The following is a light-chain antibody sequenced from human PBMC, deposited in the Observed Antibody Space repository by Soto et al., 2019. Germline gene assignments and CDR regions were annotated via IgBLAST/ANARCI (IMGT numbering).Light chain of an antibody. Sequence: EIVLTQSPATLSLSPGERATLSCRASQSVSSYLAWYQQKPGQAPRLLIYDASNRATGIPARFSGSGSGTDFTLTISSLEPEDFAVYYCHQRSNWPPYTFGQGTKLEIK. V-gene: IGKV3-11*01. CDR3: HQRSNWPPYT. J-gene: IGKJ2*01. CDR2: DAS. CDR1: QSVSSY.